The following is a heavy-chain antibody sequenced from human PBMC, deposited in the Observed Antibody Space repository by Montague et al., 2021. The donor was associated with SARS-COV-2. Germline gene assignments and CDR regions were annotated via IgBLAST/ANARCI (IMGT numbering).Heavy chain of an antibody. CDR2: IYWNGDK. D-gene: IGHD3-10*01. J-gene: IGHJ4*02. V-gene: IGHV2-5*01. CDR1: GFSLRSDDEG. Sequence: PALVKPTQTLTLTCTFSGFSLRSDDEGVAWIRQSPGQALEWLAVIYWNGDKRYSPSLQSRLTITKDTSENQVVLTMTNMDPVDTATYYCAHRVMIRGLIFDYWGQGTLVTVSS. CDR3: AHRVMIRGLIFDY.